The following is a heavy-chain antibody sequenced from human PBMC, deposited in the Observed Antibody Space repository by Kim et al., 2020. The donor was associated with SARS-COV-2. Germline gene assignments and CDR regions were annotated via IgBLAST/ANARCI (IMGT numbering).Heavy chain of an antibody. J-gene: IGHJ5*02. V-gene: IGHV1-8*01. CDR3: ARGATP. CDR1: GYTFTSFD. CDR2: MNPNTGNT. Sequence: ASVKVSCKTSGYTFTSFDINWVRQAPGEGLEWVGWMNPNTGNTGYAQKLQGRLTLTRDTSINTAYMELSGLRSEDMAVYFCARGATPWGRGTLVTVSS.